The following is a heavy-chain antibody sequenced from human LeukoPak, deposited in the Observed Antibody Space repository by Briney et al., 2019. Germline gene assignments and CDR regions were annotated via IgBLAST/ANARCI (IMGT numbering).Heavy chain of an antibody. V-gene: IGHV4-59*01. CDR1: GGSISSYY. Sequence: PSETLSLTCTVSGGSISSYYRSWIRQPPGKGLEWIGYIYYSGSTNYNPSLKSRVTISVDTSKNQFSLKLSSVTAADTAVYYCARVGSITGTTYFDYWGQGTLVTVSS. D-gene: IGHD1-7*01. J-gene: IGHJ4*02. CDR3: ARVGSITGTTYFDY. CDR2: IYYSGST.